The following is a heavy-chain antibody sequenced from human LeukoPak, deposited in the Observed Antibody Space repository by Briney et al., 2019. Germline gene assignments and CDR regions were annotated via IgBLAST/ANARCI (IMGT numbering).Heavy chain of an antibody. CDR2: ISYDGSNK. J-gene: IGHJ5*02. CDR3: AKDNYDFWSGPTNNWFDP. D-gene: IGHD3-3*01. V-gene: IGHV3-30*18. CDR1: GFTFSSYG. Sequence: GGSLRLSCAASGFTFSSYGMHWVRQAPGKGLEWVAVISYDGSNKYYADSVKGRFTISRDNSKNTPYLQMNSLRAEDTAVYYCAKDNYDFWSGPTNNWFDPWGQGTLVTVSS.